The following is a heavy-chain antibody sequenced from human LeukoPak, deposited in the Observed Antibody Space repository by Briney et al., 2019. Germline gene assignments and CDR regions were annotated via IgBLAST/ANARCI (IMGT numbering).Heavy chain of an antibody. CDR3: ARVLTFKYYYDSSGSSPWAFDI. CDR2: INAGNGNT. J-gene: IGHJ3*02. CDR1: GYTFTSYA. V-gene: IGHV1-3*01. D-gene: IGHD3-22*01. Sequence: ASVKVSCKASGYTFTSYAMHWVRQAPGQRLEWMGWINAGNGNTKYSQKFQGRVTITRDTSASTAYMELSSLRSEDTAVYYCARVLTFKYYYDSSGSSPWAFDIWGQGTMVTVSS.